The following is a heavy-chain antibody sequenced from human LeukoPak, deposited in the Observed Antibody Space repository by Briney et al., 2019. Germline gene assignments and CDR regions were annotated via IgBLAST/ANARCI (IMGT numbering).Heavy chain of an antibody. CDR3: ARDSITMVRGVIGY. V-gene: IGHV3-21*01. CDR2: ISVSSYYI. CDR1: GFTFTTYS. D-gene: IGHD3-10*01. Sequence: GGSLRLSCAASGFTFTTYSMNWVRQAPGKGLEWVSSISVSSYYIYYADSVKGRFTISRDNAKNSLYLQMNSLRAEDTAVYYCARDSITMVRGVIGYWGQGTLVTVSS. J-gene: IGHJ4*02.